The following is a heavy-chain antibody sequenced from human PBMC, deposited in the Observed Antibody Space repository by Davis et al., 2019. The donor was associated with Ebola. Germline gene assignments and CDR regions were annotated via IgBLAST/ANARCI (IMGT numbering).Heavy chain of an antibody. CDR1: GYTFTSHW. J-gene: IGHJ2*01. CDR2: IYPGDPDA. CDR3: ARRRDWNFDL. Sequence: RESLKISCKGSGYTFTSHWIGWVRQMPGKGLEWMGIIYPGDPDATYSPSFQGHVTIPADISISTAYLQWSSLEASDTAIYYCARRRDWNFDLWGRGTLVTVSS. V-gene: IGHV5-51*01.